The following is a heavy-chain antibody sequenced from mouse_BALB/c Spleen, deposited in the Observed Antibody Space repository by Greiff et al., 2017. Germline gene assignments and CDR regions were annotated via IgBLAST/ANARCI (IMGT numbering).Heavy chain of an antibody. V-gene: IGHV3-8*02. CDR3: ARSYGSSIYAMDY. CDR1: GDSITSGY. J-gene: IGHJ4*01. D-gene: IGHD1-1*01. Sequence: EVQLVESGPSLVKPSQTLSLTCSVTGDSITSGYWNWIRKFPGNKLEYMGYISYSGSTYYNPSLKSRISITRDTSKNQYYLQLNSVTTEDTATYYCARSYGSSIYAMDYWGQGTSVTVSS. CDR2: ISYSGST.